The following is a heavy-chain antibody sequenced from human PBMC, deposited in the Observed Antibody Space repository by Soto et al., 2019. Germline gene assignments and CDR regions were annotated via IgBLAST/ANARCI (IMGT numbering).Heavy chain of an antibody. D-gene: IGHD3-3*01. CDR1: GGTFSTYA. V-gene: IGHV1-69*01. CDR3: AREIFGVIISGGRDAFDI. CDR2: IIPIFGTA. J-gene: IGHJ3*02. Sequence: QVQLVQSGAEVKKPGSSVKVSCKASGGTFSTYAISWVRQAPGQGLEWMGGIIPIFGTAKYAQKFQGRVTITADESTSTAYMELSSLRSEDTAVYYCAREIFGVIISGGRDAFDIWGQETIVTVSS.